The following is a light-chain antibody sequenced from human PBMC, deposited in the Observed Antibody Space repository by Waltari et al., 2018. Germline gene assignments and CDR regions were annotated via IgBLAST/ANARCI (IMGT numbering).Light chain of an antibody. CDR3: QTGGHGTWV. Sequence: HLVLTQSPSASASLGPSVKLTCTLTSGPRSNVIAWLQQQPEKGPRYLMKVNSDGSHSKGDKIPDRFSGSSSGAEHYLTISSLQSEDEADYYCQTGGHGTWVFGGGTKLTVL. CDR1: SGPRSNV. J-gene: IGLJ3*02. CDR2: VNSDGSH. V-gene: IGLV4-69*01.